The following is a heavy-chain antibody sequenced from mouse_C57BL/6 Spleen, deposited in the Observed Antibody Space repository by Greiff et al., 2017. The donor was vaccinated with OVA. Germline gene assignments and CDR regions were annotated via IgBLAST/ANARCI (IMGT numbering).Heavy chain of an antibody. CDR1: GYTFTSYW. J-gene: IGHJ2*01. Sequence: VQLQQPGAELVMPGASVKLSCKASGYTFTSYWMHWVKQRPGQGLEWIGEIDPSDSYTNYNQKFKGKSTLTVDKSSSSAYMQLSSLTSEDSAVYYCAREDYWGQGTTLTVSS. V-gene: IGHV1-69*01. CDR2: IDPSDSYT. CDR3: AREDY.